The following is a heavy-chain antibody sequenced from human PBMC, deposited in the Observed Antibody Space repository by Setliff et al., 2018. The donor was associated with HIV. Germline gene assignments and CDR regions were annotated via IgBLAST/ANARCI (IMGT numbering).Heavy chain of an antibody. Sequence: PSETLSLTCTVSGGSISTYYWNWIRQPPGKGLEWIGYISYSGTTNYNPSLKSRVTISVDTSTNQFSLRLNSVTAADTAVYFCARQSGYTRGWDIFGVVAGSFDIWGQGTMVTVSS. CDR1: GGSISTYY. CDR3: ARQSGYTRGWDIFGVVAGSFDI. CDR2: ISYSGTT. J-gene: IGHJ3*02. V-gene: IGHV4-59*08. D-gene: IGHD3-3*01.